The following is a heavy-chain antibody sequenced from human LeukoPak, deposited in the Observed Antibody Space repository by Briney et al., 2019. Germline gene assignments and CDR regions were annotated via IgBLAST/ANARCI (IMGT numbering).Heavy chain of an antibody. J-gene: IGHJ4*02. D-gene: IGHD1-26*01. CDR1: GFTFSTYG. Sequence: GGSLRLSCAASGFTFSTYGMHWVRQAPGKGLEWVAVISYDGTNKYYADSVKGRFTISRDSSKSTLYLQMNSLRAEDTAVYYCAKDSGSHYIDYWGQGTLVTVSS. CDR3: AKDSGSHYIDY. V-gene: IGHV3-30*18. CDR2: ISYDGTNK.